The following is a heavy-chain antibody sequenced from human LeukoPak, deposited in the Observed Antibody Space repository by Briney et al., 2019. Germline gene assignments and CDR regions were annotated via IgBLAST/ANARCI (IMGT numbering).Heavy chain of an antibody. V-gene: IGHV3-33*01. CDR2: IWYDGSNK. CDR1: GFTFSSYG. Sequence: GGSLRLSCAASGFTFSSYGMHWVRQAPGKGLEWVAVIWYDGSNKYYADSVKGRFTISRDNSKNTLYLQMNSLRAEDTAVYHCARDYRYYDSSGYFDYWGQGTLVTVSS. D-gene: IGHD3-22*01. J-gene: IGHJ4*02. CDR3: ARDYRYYDSSGYFDY.